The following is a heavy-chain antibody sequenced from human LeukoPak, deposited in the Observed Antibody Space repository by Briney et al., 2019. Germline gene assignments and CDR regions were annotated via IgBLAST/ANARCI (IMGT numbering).Heavy chain of an antibody. CDR1: GFTFSNYV. J-gene: IGHJ6*03. V-gene: IGHV3-23*01. CDR3: AKDQGLPGYYYYMGV. D-gene: IGHD5/OR15-5a*01. Sequence: PGGSLRLSCAASGFTFSNYVMSWVRQAPVKGLEWVSAISGSGGSTYYADSVKGRFTISRDNSKNTLYLQMNSLRAEDTAVYYCAKDQGLPGYYYYMGVWGKGTTVTVSS. CDR2: ISGSGGST.